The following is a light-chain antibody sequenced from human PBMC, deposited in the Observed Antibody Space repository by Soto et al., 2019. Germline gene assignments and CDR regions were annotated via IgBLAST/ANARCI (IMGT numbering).Light chain of an antibody. V-gene: IGLV1-40*01. CDR3: QSYDSSLSGWV. CDR1: SSNIGAADD. CDR2: GNN. J-gene: IGLJ3*02. Sequence: QSVLTQPPSLSGAPGLGVTISCTGSSSNIGAADDVHWYQQLPGTAPKLLLYGNNNRPSGVPDRFSGSKSGTSASLAITGLQAEDEAEYYCQSYDSSLSGWVFGGGTKLTVL.